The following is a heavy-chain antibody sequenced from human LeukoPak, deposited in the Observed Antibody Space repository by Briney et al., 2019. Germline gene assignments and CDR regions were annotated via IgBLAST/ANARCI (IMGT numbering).Heavy chain of an antibody. CDR1: GCTFSSYA. J-gene: IGHJ4*02. D-gene: IGHD1-26*01. V-gene: IGHV3-30-3*01. CDR2: ISYDGSNK. CDR3: ARDPIVGAIERTYNFDD. Sequence: GGALRLSCAASGCTFSSYAMHRDRQDPGKGVEGVTVISYDGSNKYYADSVKGRFTISRDNSKNTLYLQMNSLRAEDTAVYYCARDPIVGAIERTYNFDDWGQGTLVTVSS.